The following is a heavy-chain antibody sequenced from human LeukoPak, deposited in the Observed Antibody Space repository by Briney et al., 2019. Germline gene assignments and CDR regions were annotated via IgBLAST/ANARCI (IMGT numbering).Heavy chain of an antibody. Sequence: GGSLRLSCTVSGFTVSSNSMSWVRQAPGKGLEWVSFIYSDNTHYSDSVKGRFTISRDNAKYSLYLHMNNLRGEDTAVYHCVRDRFKVSAADTRFAPWGQGTLVTVSS. J-gene: IGHJ5*02. CDR3: VRDRFKVSAADTRFAP. CDR2: IYSDNT. V-gene: IGHV3-53*01. D-gene: IGHD6-25*01. CDR1: GFTVSSNS.